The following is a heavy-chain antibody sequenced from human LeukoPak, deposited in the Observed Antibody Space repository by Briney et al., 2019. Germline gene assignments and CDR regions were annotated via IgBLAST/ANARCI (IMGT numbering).Heavy chain of an antibody. J-gene: IGHJ6*03. D-gene: IGHD3-10*01. V-gene: IGHV3-30*04. CDR2: ISYDGSNK. Sequence: GGSLRLSCAASGFTFSSYTMYWVRQAPGKGLEWVAVISYDGSNKYYADSVKGRFTISRDNSKNTLYLQMKSLRAEDTAVYYCARDRSYYGSGSYFDYMDVWGKGTTVTVSS. CDR1: GFTFSSYT. CDR3: ARDRSYYGSGSYFDYMDV.